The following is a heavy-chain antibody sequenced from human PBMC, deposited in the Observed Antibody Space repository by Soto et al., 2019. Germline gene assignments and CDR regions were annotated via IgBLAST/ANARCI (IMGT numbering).Heavy chain of an antibody. CDR3: ARDQSGIAVANSPAFDI. CDR2: IFYSGDT. J-gene: IGHJ3*02. D-gene: IGHD6-19*01. V-gene: IGHV4-31*03. CDR1: GASISTGGYY. Sequence: QVQLQESGPGLVKPSQTLSLTCTVSGASISTGGYYWSWIRQRPGRGLEWVGNIFYSGDTYYNPSIKRRVIISVDTLKSQFSLRLNSVTAADTAVYYCARDQSGIAVANSPAFDIWGQGAMVTGSS.